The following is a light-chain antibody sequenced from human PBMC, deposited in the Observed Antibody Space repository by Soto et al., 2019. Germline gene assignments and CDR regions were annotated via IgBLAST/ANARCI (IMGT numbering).Light chain of an antibody. CDR3: QQYHYWPLT. CDR1: QSIDSN. V-gene: IGKV3-15*01. J-gene: IGKJ4*01. CDR2: AAS. Sequence: EVLMTQSPDTLSVSPGERATLSSRASQSIDSNLAWYQQKLGQNPRLLIYAASSRATGIPGRFSGSGSGTEFTLTISSLQSEDSAVYYCQQYHYWPLTFGGGTKVEI.